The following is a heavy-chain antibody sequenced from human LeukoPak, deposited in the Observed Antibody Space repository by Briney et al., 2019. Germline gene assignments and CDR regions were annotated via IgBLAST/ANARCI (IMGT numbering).Heavy chain of an antibody. CDR2: ISWNSGSI. V-gene: IGHV3-9*01. D-gene: IGHD3-22*01. Sequence: GRSLRLSCAASGFTFDDYAMHWVRQAPGKGLEWVSGISWNSGSIGYADSVKGRFTISRDNAKNSLYLQMNSLRAEDTALYYCAKDSGSGYFDYWGQGTLVTVSS. CDR3: AKDSGSGYFDY. CDR1: GFTFDDYA. J-gene: IGHJ4*02.